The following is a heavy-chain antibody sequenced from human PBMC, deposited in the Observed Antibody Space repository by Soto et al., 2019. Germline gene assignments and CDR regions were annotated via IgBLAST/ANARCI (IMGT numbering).Heavy chain of an antibody. CDR1: GGSISSYY. J-gene: IGHJ5*02. V-gene: IGHV4-59*01. CDR2: IYYSGST. D-gene: IGHD6-13*01. CDR3: ARDLREQPRDHNWFDP. Sequence: QVQLQESGPGLVKPSETLSLTCTVSGGSISSYYWSWIRQPPGKGLEWIGYIYYSGSTNYNPSLKSRVTISXXTXKXXFSLKLSSVTAADTAVYYCARDLREQPRDHNWFDPWGQGTLVTVSS.